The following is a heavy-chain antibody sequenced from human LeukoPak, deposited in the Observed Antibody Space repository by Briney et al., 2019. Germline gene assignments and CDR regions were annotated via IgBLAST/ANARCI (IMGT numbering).Heavy chain of an antibody. CDR1: GGSISSYY. D-gene: IGHD6-19*01. J-gene: IGHJ4*02. Sequence: PSETLSLTCTVSGGSISSYYWSWTRQPPGKGLEWIGYIYYSGSTNYSPSLKSRVTISVDTSKNQFSLKLSSVTAADTAVYYCARGRKGQWLVRRFDYWGQGTLVTVSS. CDR3: ARGRKGQWLVRRFDY. V-gene: IGHV4-59*01. CDR2: IYYSGST.